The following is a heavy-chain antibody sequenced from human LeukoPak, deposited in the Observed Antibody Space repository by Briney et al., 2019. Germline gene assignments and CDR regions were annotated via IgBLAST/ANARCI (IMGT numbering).Heavy chain of an antibody. V-gene: IGHV4-39*07. Sequence: SETLSLTCTVSGGSISSSSYYWGWIRQPPGKGLEWIGSIYYSGSTYYNPSLKSRVTISVDTSKNQFSLKLSSVTAADTAVYYCASEYYYDSSGLGYWGQGTLVTVSS. D-gene: IGHD3-22*01. J-gene: IGHJ4*02. CDR1: GGSISSSSYY. CDR2: IYYSGST. CDR3: ASEYYYDSSGLGY.